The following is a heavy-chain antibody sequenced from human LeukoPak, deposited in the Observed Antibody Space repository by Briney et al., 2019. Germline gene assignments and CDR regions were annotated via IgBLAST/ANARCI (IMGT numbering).Heavy chain of an antibody. J-gene: IGHJ4*02. CDR3: TTKVTRGNSGDDYDD. CDR1: GVTFRSYG. Sequence: GGSLRLSCAVSGVTFRSYGMHWVRQAPGKGLEWVALISSDGNDKLHGDSVRGRFTISRDDPKSTLYLQMNSLRAEDTAVYYCTTKVTRGNSGDDYDDWGQGTLVTVSS. CDR2: ISSDGNDK. D-gene: IGHD5-12*01. V-gene: IGHV3-30*03.